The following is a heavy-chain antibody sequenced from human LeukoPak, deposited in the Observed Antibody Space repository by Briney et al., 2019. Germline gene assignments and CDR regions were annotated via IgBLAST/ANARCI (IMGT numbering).Heavy chain of an antibody. D-gene: IGHD3-3*01. CDR3: ARSGGLYYDFWSGYYHTNWFDP. J-gene: IGHJ5*02. CDR2: INHSGST. Sequence: SETLSLTCAVYGGSFSGYYGSWIRQPPGKGLEWIGEINHSGSTNYNPSLKSRVTISVDTSKNQFSLKLSSVTAADTAVYYCARSGGLYYDFWSGYYHTNWFDPWGQGTLVTVSS. V-gene: IGHV4-34*01. CDR1: GGSFSGYY.